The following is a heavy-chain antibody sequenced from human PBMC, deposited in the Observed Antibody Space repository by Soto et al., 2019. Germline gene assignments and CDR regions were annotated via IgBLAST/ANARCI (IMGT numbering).Heavy chain of an antibody. Sequence: EVQLVESGGGLVKPGGSLRLSCAASGFTFSSYSMNWVRQAPGKGLEWVSSISSSSSYIYYADSVKGRFTISRDNAKNSLYLQMNSLRVEDTAVYYCATDIVVVVADPKDYWGQGTLVTVSS. J-gene: IGHJ4*02. V-gene: IGHV3-21*01. CDR3: ATDIVVVVADPKDY. CDR1: GFTFSSYS. D-gene: IGHD2-15*01. CDR2: ISSSSSYI.